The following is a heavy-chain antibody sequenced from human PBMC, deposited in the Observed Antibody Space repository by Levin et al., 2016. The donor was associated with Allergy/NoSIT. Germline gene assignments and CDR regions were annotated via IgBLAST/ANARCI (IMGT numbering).Heavy chain of an antibody. D-gene: IGHD3-3*01. Sequence: GESLKISCAASGFTFSSYGMHWVRQAPGKGLEWVAVIWYDGSNKYYADSVKGRFTISRDNSKNTLYLQMNSLRAEDTAVYYCARTPTIRFLEWLFYFDYWGQGTLVTVSS. V-gene: IGHV3-33*01. CDR1: GFTFSSYG. CDR2: IWYDGSNK. CDR3: ARTPTIRFLEWLFYFDY. J-gene: IGHJ4*02.